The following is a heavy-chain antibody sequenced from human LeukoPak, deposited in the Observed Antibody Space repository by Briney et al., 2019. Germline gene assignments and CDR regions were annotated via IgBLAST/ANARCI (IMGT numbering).Heavy chain of an antibody. CDR1: GYSISSGYF. CDR3: ARHVWDSSSWYYFDY. CDR2: IYYSGST. D-gene: IGHD6-13*01. Sequence: SETLSLTCTVSGYSISSGYFWGWIRQPPGKGLEWIGSIYYSGSTYYNPSLKSRVTISVDTSKNQFSLKLSSVTAADTAVYYCARHVWDSSSWYYFDYWGQGTLVTVSS. V-gene: IGHV4-38-2*02. J-gene: IGHJ4*02.